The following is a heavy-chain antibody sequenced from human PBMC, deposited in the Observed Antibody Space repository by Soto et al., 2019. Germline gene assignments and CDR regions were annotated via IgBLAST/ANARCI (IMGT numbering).Heavy chain of an antibody. CDR1: GGSISSGGYS. D-gene: IGHD3-16*02. Sequence: PSETLSLTCAVSGGSISSGGYSWSWIRQPPGKGLEWIGYIYHSGSTYYNPSLKSRVTISVDRSKNQFSLKLSSVTAADTAVYYCARGFSFEXSLNYYFDYWGQGTLVTVSS. CDR3: ARGFSFEXSLNYYFDY. CDR2: IYHSGST. J-gene: IGHJ4*02. V-gene: IGHV4-30-2*01.